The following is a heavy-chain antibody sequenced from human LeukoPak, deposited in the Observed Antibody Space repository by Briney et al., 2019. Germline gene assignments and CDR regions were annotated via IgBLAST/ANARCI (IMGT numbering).Heavy chain of an antibody. CDR2: IIPIFGTA. D-gene: IGHD6-6*01. V-gene: IGHV1-69*05. CDR1: GGTFSSYA. Sequence: ASVKVSCKASGGTFSSYAISWVRRAPGQGLEWMGGIIPIFGTANYAQKFQGRVTITTDESTSTAYMELSSLRSEDTAVYYCARPGGSSSSQFDYWGQGTLVTVSS. J-gene: IGHJ4*02. CDR3: ARPGGSSSSQFDY.